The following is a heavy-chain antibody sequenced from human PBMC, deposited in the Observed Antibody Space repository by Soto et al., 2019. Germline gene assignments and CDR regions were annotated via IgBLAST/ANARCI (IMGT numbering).Heavy chain of an antibody. D-gene: IGHD3-9*01. V-gene: IGHV1-69*06. CDR2: IIPIYDSP. Sequence: QVQLVQSGAEVKKPGSSVKVSCKASGGTFDSNAISWVRQAPGQGLEWMGGIIPIYDSPNYAQNFQGRVTVIADKATSTAYLELSRLKFADSAIYYCAVALTGSRSPLAHWGQGTLVIVSS. CDR3: AVALTGSRSPLAH. J-gene: IGHJ4*02. CDR1: GGTFDSNA.